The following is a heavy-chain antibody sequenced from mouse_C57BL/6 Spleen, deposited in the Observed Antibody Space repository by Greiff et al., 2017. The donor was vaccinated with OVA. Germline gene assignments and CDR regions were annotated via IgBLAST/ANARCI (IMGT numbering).Heavy chain of an antibody. J-gene: IGHJ2*01. CDR3: ASGAQATYFDY. V-gene: IGHV1-66*01. CDR2: IYPGSGNT. D-gene: IGHD3-2*02. CDR1: GYSFTSYY. Sequence: VKLQESGPELVKPGASVKISCKASGYSFTSYYIHWVKQRPGQGLEWIGWIYPGSGNTKYNEKFKGKATLTADTSSSTAYMQLSSLTSEDSAVYYCASGAQATYFDYWGQGTTLTVSS.